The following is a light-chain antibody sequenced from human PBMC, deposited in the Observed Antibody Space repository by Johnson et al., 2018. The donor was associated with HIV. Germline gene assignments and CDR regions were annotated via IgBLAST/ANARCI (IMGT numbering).Light chain of an antibody. CDR3: GTWDSSLSAEV. Sequence: HSVLTQPPSVSAAPGQKVTISCSGSSSNIGNNYVSWYQQLPGTAPKLLIYDNNKRPSGIPDRFSGSKSGTSATLGFTGLQTGDEADYYCGTWDSSLSAEVFGTGTKVTVL. V-gene: IGLV1-51*01. J-gene: IGLJ1*01. CDR2: DNN. CDR1: SSNIGNNY.